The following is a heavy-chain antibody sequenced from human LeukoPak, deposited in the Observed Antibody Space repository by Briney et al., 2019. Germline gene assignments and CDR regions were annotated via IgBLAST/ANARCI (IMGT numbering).Heavy chain of an antibody. D-gene: IGHD3-3*01. V-gene: IGHV4-39*07. CDR3: ARTINWFDP. Sequence: SETLSLTCTVSGGSISSSSYYWGWIRQPPGKGLEWIANIYYSGSTYYNPSLKSRVTISVDTSKNQLSLKLSAVTAADTAVYYCARTINWFDPWGQGTLVTVSS. CDR2: IYYSGST. CDR1: GGSISSSSYY. J-gene: IGHJ5*02.